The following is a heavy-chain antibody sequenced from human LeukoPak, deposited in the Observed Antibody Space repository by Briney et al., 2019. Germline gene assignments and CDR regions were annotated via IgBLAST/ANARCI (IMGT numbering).Heavy chain of an antibody. CDR3: ARAARDSSGWAFDI. V-gene: IGHV4-30-2*01. CDR1: GGSISSGGYS. CDR2: TYHSWST. Sequence: SETLSLTCAVSGGSISSGGYSWSWIRQPPGKGLEWIGYTYHSWSTYYNPSLKSRVTISVDRSKNQFSLKLSSVTAADTAVYYCARAARDSSGWAFDIWGQGTMVTVSS. D-gene: IGHD3-22*01. J-gene: IGHJ3*02.